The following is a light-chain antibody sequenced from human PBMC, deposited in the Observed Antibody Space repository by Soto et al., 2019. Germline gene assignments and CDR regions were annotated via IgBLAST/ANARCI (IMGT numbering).Light chain of an antibody. V-gene: IGLV1-40*01. J-gene: IGLJ1*01. CDR1: SSNIGAGYD. Sequence: QSVLTQPPSVSGAPGQRVTISCTGSSSNIGAGYDVHWYQQLPGTAPKLLIYGNSNRPSGVPDRFSGSKSGTSASLAITGLQAEDEADYYCQSYDSSLSGPSWVFGTGTSSPS. CDR2: GNS. CDR3: QSYDSSLSGPSWV.